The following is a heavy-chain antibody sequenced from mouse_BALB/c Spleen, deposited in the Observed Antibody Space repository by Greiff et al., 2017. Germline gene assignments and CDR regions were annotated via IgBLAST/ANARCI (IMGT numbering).Heavy chain of an antibody. Sequence: EVQLHQSGPELVKPGASVKIPCKASGYTFTDYNMDWVKQSHGKSLEWIGDINPYNGGTIYNQKFKGKATLTVDKSSSTAYMELRSLTSEDTAVYYCARGDYHGYDAWFAYWGQGTLVTVSA. V-gene: IGHV1-18*01. D-gene: IGHD2-2*01. CDR1: GYTFTDYN. CDR2: INPYNGGT. J-gene: IGHJ3*01. CDR3: ARGDYHGYDAWFAY.